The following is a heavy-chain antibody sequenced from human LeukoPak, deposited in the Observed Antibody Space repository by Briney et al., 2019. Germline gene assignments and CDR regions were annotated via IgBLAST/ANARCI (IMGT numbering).Heavy chain of an antibody. V-gene: IGHV1-8*02. D-gene: IGHD3-9*01. J-gene: IGHJ2*01. CDR3: ARLPRGLLRYFDWLSYDWYFDL. CDR2: MNPNSGNT. CDR1: GGTFSSYA. Sequence: ASVKVSCKASGGTFSSYAISWVRQATGQGLEWMGWMNPNSGNTGYAQKFQGRVTMTRNTSISTAYMELSSLRSEDTAVYYCARLPRGLLRYFDWLSYDWYFDLWGRGTLVTVSS.